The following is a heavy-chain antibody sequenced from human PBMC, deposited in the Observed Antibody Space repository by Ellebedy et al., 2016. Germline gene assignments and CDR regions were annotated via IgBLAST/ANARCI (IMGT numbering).Heavy chain of an antibody. Sequence: GESLKISCAASGFTFSGFAMSWVRQAPGKGLEWVSTISSAGSPNYADSVRGRFAISRDNAKNSLFLQMNRLRVEDAAVYYCARDNFRKDDYWGHGTLVTVSS. CDR3: ARDNFRKDDY. J-gene: IGHJ4*01. D-gene: IGHD1-1*01. CDR2: ISSAGSP. CDR1: GFTFSGFA. V-gene: IGHV3-23*01.